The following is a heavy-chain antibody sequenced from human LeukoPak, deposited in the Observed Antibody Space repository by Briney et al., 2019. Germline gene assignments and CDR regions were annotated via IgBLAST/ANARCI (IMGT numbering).Heavy chain of an antibody. CDR1: GYTFTSYY. CDR2: INPSGGST. D-gene: IGHD5-24*01. Sequence: GASVKVSCKASGYTFTSYYMHWVRQAPGQGLEWMGIINPSGGSTSYAQKFQGRVTMTRDTSTSTIYMELSSLRSEDTAVYYCSRGPTIRGRWFDPWGQGTLVTVSS. V-gene: IGHV1-46*03. J-gene: IGHJ5*02. CDR3: SRGPTIRGRWFDP.